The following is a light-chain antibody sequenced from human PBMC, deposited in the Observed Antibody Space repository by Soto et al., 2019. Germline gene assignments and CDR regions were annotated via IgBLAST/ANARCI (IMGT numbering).Light chain of an antibody. V-gene: IGLV2-14*01. J-gene: IGLJ2*01. CDR2: DVS. CDR1: GSDVGGYNY. CDR3: SSYTSASTPLV. Sequence: QSVLTQPASVSGSPGQSITISCTGTGSDVGGYNYVSWYQQHPGKSPKVMIYDVSNRPSGVSNCFSGFKFGNTASLTISGLQAVDEADYFCSSYTSASTPLVFGGGTKLTVL.